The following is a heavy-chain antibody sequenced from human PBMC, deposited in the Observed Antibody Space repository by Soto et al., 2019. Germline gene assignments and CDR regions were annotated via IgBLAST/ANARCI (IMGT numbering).Heavy chain of an antibody. CDR3: ATTDTIAARPYYYYGMDV. CDR1: GGTFSSYA. Sequence: ASVKVSCKASGGTFSSYAISWVRQAPGQGLEWMGGIIPIFGAANYAQKFQGRVTITADESTSTAYMELSSLRSEDTAVYYCATTDTIAARPYYYYGMDVWGQGTTVTVSS. V-gene: IGHV1-69*13. J-gene: IGHJ6*02. D-gene: IGHD6-6*01. CDR2: IIPIFGAA.